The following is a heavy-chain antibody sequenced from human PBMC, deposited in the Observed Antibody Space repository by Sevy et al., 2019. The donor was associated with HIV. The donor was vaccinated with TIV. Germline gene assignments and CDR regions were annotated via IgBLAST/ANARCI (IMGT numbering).Heavy chain of an antibody. CDR3: VIEIESGGANF. CDR2: MTMYSGSE. CDR1: GLILRDRV. V-gene: IGHV3-9*01. J-gene: IGHJ1*01. D-gene: IGHD2-21*01. Sequence: GGSLRLSCTASGLILRDRVMHWVRQTPGKGLEWVSGMTMYSGSEDYADFVKGRFTISRDNAKNSLNLQMDSLTLEDTALYYCVIEIESGGANFWGQGALVTVSS.